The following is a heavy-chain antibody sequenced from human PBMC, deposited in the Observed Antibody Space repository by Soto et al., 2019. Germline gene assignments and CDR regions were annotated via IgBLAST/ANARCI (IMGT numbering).Heavy chain of an antibody. CDR2: ISYDGSNK. CDR3: ARDGGWNDFSLYVGMDV. D-gene: IGHD1-1*01. Sequence: TGGSLRLSCAASGFTFSSYAMHWVRQAPGKGLEWVAVISYDGSNKYYADSVKGRFTISRDNSKNTLYLQMDSLRAEDTAVYYCARDGGWNDFSLYVGMDVWGQGTTVTVSS. V-gene: IGHV3-30-3*01. J-gene: IGHJ6*02. CDR1: GFTFSSYA.